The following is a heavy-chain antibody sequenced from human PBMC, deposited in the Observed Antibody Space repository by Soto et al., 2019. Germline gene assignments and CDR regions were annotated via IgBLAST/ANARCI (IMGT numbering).Heavy chain of an antibody. Sequence: EVQLVESGGGVVQPGRSLRLSCAASGFTFSSYGMTWVRQAPGKGLEWVSYISNSGSTIYYADSVKGRFTISRDNAKNSLYLQMNSLRAEDTAVYYCAKDGLRQLERRSDYYCRDVWGQGTPVTVSS. V-gene: IGHV3-48*03. CDR3: AKDGLRQLERRSDYYCRDV. CDR1: GFTFSSYG. J-gene: IGHJ6*02. D-gene: IGHD1-1*01. CDR2: ISNSGSTI.